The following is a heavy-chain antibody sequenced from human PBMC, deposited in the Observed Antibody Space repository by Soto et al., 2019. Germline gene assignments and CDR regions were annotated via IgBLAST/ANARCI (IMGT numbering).Heavy chain of an antibody. CDR2: ITWNSGNI. V-gene: IGHV3-9*01. Sequence: VQLVESGGGLVQPGRSLRLSCAASGFTFDDYAMHWVRQAPGKGLEWVSGITWNSGNIDYADSVRGRFPISRDNAKNSLYLQMTSLRVEDTALYYCAKDAKDVVVIPAAIPVGDYYHYMDVWGKGTTVTVSS. CDR3: AKDAKDVVVIPAAIPVGDYYHYMDV. CDR1: GFTFDDYA. J-gene: IGHJ6*03. D-gene: IGHD2-2*01.